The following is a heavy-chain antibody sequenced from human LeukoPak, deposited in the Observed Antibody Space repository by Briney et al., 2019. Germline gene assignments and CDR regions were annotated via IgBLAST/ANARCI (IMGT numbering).Heavy chain of an antibody. Sequence: GGSLRLSCAASGFTFSSYWMNWARQAPGKGLEWVASINQNGNVNYYVDSVKGRFTISRDNAKNSLYLQMSNLRAEDTAVYYCARDPYGDYYFDYWGQGTLVTVSS. D-gene: IGHD4-17*01. CDR2: INQNGNVN. CDR1: GFTFSSYW. J-gene: IGHJ4*02. CDR3: ARDPYGDYYFDY. V-gene: IGHV3-7*01.